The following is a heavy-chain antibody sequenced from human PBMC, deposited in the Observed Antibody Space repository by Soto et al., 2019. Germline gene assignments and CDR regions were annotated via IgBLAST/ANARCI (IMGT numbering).Heavy chain of an antibody. D-gene: IGHD1-1*01. Sequence: SETLSLTCTVSGASISGFYWSWIRKSAGKGLEWIGRIYATGTTDYNPSLKSRVMMSVDTSKKQFSLKLRSVTAADTAVYYCVRDGTKTLRDWFDPWGQGISVTVS. CDR1: GASISGFY. V-gene: IGHV4-4*07. CDR3: VRDGTKTLRDWFDP. J-gene: IGHJ5*02. CDR2: IYATGTT.